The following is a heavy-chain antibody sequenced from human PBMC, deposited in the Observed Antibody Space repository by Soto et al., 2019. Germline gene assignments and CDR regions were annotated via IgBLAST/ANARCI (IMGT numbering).Heavy chain of an antibody. CDR3: ARDPPPPDY. CDR2: ISAYNGNT. CDR1: GYTFASYA. V-gene: IGHV1-18*01. Sequence: QVQLVQSGAEVKKPGASVKVSCKASGYTFASYAISWMRQAPGQGLEWMGWISAYNGNTNYAQKLQARVTMTTHTSTSTAYMELRSLRSGDTAVYSCARDPPPPDYWGQGTLVTVPS. J-gene: IGHJ4*02.